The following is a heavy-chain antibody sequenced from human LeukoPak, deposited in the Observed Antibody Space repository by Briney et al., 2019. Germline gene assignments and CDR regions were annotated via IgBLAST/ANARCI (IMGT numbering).Heavy chain of an antibody. D-gene: IGHD1-26*01. CDR1: GGPFSGHY. CDR3: ARHPRSGSYYTGYDY. J-gene: IGHJ4*02. Sequence: PSETLSLTCAVYGGPFSGHYWSWIRQPPGKGLEWIGEINHSGSTNYNPSLKSRVIISVDTSKNQFSLKLSSVTAADTAVYYCARHPRSGSYYTGYDYWGQGTLVTVSS. V-gene: IGHV4-34*01. CDR2: INHSGST.